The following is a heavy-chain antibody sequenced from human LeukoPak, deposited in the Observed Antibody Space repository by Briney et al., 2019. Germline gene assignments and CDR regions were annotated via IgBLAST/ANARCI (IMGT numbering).Heavy chain of an antibody. Sequence: GGSLRLSCAASGFTFSSSPMSWVRQVPGKGLEWVSAIGGSGSSTYYADSVLGRFTISRDNSKSTLYLQMNSLRAEDTAVYYCAKDRGGYTPEYWGQGTLVTVSS. D-gene: IGHD5-12*01. CDR3: AKDRGGYTPEY. J-gene: IGHJ4*02. CDR1: GFTFSSSP. CDR2: IGGSGSST. V-gene: IGHV3-23*01.